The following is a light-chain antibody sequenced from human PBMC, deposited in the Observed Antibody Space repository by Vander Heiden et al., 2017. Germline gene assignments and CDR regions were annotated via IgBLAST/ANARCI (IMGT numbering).Light chain of an antibody. CDR3: QQRNSLLT. Sequence: EIVLTQSPATLSLSPGERATLSCRASQSVSSYLGGYQQKPGQAPRLRIYDASNRATGIPDRFSGSGSGTDFTLTSSSLEPEDFAVYYWQQRNSLLTFGEGTKVEIK. V-gene: IGKV3-11*01. CDR2: DAS. CDR1: QSVSSY. J-gene: IGKJ4*01.